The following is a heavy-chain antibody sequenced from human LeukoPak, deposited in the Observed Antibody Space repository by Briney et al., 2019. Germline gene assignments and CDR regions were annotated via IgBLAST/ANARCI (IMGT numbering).Heavy chain of an antibody. CDR3: ARRWNYGRNYYIDV. CDR2: INDSGTI. V-gene: IGHV4-34*01. D-gene: IGHD1-7*01. CDR1: GGSFSHYY. Sequence: SETLSLTCAVYGGSFSHYYWSWIRQSPGMGLEWIGEINDSGTINHNPSLMSRVTISLDKSKNQFSLKLSSATAADTAVYYCARRWNYGRNYYIDVWGKGATVSVSS. J-gene: IGHJ6*03.